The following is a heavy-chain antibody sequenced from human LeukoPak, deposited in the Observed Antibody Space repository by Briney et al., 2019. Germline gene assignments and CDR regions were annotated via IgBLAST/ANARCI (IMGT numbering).Heavy chain of an antibody. V-gene: IGHV4-39*07. CDR3: ARSDGYGLVGI. CDR2: IYSSGST. Sequence: SETLSLTCSVSGVSISSGSNYWDWIRQPPGKTLEWIGSIYSSGSTYYNPSLKSRVIILIDTAKNHSSLNLSSVTAADTAVYYCARSDGYGLVGIWGQGTMITVSS. CDR1: GVSISSGSNY. D-gene: IGHD3-10*01. J-gene: IGHJ3*02.